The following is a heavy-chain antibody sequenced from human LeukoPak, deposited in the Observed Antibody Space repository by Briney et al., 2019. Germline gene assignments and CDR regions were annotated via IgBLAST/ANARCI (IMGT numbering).Heavy chain of an antibody. V-gene: IGHV3-7*01. CDR3: ARERWSLYSNDYYYYGLDV. CDR2: IKQDGSEK. D-gene: IGHD3-3*01. CDR1: GFIFSNYY. J-gene: IGHJ6*02. Sequence: GGSLRLPCAASGFIFSNYYMNWVRQAPGKGLEWVAHIKQDGSEKNYVDSVKGRFTISRDNAKNSLYLQMNSLRAEDTAVYYCARERWSLYSNDYYYYGLDVWGQGTTVTVSS.